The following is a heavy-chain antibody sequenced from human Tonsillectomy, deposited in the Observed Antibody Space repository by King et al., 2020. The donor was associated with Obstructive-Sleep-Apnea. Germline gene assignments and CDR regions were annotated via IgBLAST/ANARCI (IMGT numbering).Heavy chain of an antibody. CDR2: IYYSGST. V-gene: IGHV4-59*08. D-gene: IGHD6-19*01. CDR1: GGSISSYY. Sequence: VQLPESGPGLVNPSETLSLTCTVSGGSISSYYWSWIRQPPGKELEWLGYIYYSGSTNYNPSLKSRVTISVDTSKNQLSLKLSSVTAADTAVYYCARLRVAMAGFDYWGQGTLVTVSS. CDR3: ARLRVAMAGFDY. J-gene: IGHJ4*02.